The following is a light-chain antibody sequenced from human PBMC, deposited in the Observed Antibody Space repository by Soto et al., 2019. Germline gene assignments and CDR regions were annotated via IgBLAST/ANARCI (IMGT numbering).Light chain of an antibody. CDR1: QSVSTN. CDR2: GAS. V-gene: IGKV3-15*01. J-gene: IGKJ1*01. CDR3: QQYNDWPWT. Sequence: ELVMTQSPATLSLSPGARATLSCRASQSVSTNLAWYQQKPGQAPRLLIYGASTRATGIPARFSGSGSGTEFTLTISSLQSEDFAVYYCQQYNDWPWTLGQGTKVDIK.